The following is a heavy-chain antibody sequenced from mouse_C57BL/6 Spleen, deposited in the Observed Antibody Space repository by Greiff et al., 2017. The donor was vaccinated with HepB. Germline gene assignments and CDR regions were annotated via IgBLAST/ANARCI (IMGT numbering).Heavy chain of an antibody. J-gene: IGHJ4*01. CDR2: INPGSGGT. D-gene: IGHD1-1*01. Sequence: QVQLQQSGAELVRPGTSVKVSCKASGYAFTNYLIEGVKQRPGQGLEWIGVINPGSGGTNYNEKFKGKATLTADKSSSTAYMQLSSLTSEDSAVYFCARPYYYGSSYDAMDYWGQGTSVTVSS. CDR1: GYAFTNYL. CDR3: ARPYYYGSSYDAMDY. V-gene: IGHV1-54*01.